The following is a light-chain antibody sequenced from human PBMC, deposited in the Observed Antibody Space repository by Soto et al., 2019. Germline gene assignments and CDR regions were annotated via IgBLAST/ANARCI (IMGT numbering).Light chain of an antibody. J-gene: IGKJ5*01. CDR3: QQYNNWPPAT. CDR1: QDITNS. V-gene: IGKV3D-15*01. Sequence: MTQSPSSLSASVGDRVTITCQASQDITNSLAWYRHKPGQAPRLLIYGASSRATGIPARFSGSGSGTEFTLTISSLQSEDFAVYYCQQYNNWPPATFGQGTRLEIK. CDR2: GAS.